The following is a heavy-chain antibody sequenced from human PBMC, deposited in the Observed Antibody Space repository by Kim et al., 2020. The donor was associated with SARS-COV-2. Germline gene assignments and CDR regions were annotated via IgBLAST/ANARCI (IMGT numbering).Heavy chain of an antibody. CDR3: ARSGSNRGYYYYYMDV. V-gene: IGHV4-34*01. Sequence: SETLSLTCAVYGGSFSGYYWSWIRQPPGKGLEWIGEISQSGSANYDPSLKSRVTMSLDTAKNQFFLKLSFVTAADTAVYYCARSGSNRGYYYYYMDVWGKGTTVTVSS. J-gene: IGHJ6*03. D-gene: IGHD2-2*01. CDR1: GGSFSGYY. CDR2: ISQSGSA.